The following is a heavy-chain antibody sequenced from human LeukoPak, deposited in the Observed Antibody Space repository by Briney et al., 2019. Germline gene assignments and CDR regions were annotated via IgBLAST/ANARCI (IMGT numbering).Heavy chain of an antibody. V-gene: IGHV4-34*01. CDR3: ARGRY. J-gene: IGHJ4*02. Sequence: SETLSLTCAVYGGSFSGYYWSWIRQPPGKGLEWIGEINHSGSTNYNPSLKSRVTISVDTSKNQFSLKLGSVTAADTAVYYCARGRYWGQGTLVTVSS. CDR2: INHSGST. CDR1: GGSFSGYY.